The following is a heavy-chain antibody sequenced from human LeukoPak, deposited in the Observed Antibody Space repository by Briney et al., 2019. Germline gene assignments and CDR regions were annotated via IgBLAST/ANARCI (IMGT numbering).Heavy chain of an antibody. D-gene: IGHD6-13*01. CDR3: ARDKRTSIAESGTLDY. J-gene: IGHJ4*02. Sequence: RPGGSLRLSCAASGFTFSSYAMSWVRQAPGKGLEWVSAISGSGGSTYYADSVKGRFTISRDKFKNTLYVQMNSLRAEDTAVYYCARDKRTSIAESGTLDYWGQGTLVTVSS. CDR1: GFTFSSYA. CDR2: ISGSGGST. V-gene: IGHV3-23*01.